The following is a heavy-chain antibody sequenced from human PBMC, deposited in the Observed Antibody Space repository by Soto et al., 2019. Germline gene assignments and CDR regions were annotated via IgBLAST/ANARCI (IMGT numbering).Heavy chain of an antibody. Sequence: EVQLVESGGGLVQPGGSLRLSCAASGFTFSSYEMIWVRQAPGKGLESISYVDTSGSPIYYADSVKGRFTISRDNAKKSLFLQMHSLRADDTAVYYCAGSNWNYASDSWGQGTLFTVAS. CDR1: GFTFSSYE. CDR3: AGSNWNYASDS. CDR2: VDTSGSPI. J-gene: IGHJ4*02. D-gene: IGHD1-7*01. V-gene: IGHV3-48*03.